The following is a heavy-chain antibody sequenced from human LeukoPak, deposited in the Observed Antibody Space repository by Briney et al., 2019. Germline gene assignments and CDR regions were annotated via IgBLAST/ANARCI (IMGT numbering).Heavy chain of an antibody. D-gene: IGHD5-18*01. V-gene: IGHV3-15*01. Sequence: GGSLRLSCAACGFTFTNAWMSLVRQVPGKGLEWVGHSKSKTDGGTADYAAPVKGRFTISRDDSKPTLYLQMGSLKTEDTAVYYCTTGTWIQLWLADYWGQGTPVTVSS. CDR1: GFTFTNAW. J-gene: IGHJ4*02. CDR3: TTGTWIQLWLADY. CDR2: SKSKTDGGTA.